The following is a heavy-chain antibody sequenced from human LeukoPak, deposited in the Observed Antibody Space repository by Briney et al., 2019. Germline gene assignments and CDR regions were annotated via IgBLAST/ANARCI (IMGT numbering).Heavy chain of an antibody. CDR2: IYYTGST. J-gene: IGHJ5*02. CDR3: AILRIAAAATQDWRFDP. V-gene: IGHV4-59*08. Sequence: SETLSLTCTVSGGSIRSYYWSWIRQPPGKGLERIGYIYYTGSTNYNPSLKSRVTMSVDTSKNQFSLQLSSVTAADTAVYYCAILRIAAAATQDWRFDPWGQGTLVTVSS. D-gene: IGHD6-13*01. CDR1: GGSIRSYY.